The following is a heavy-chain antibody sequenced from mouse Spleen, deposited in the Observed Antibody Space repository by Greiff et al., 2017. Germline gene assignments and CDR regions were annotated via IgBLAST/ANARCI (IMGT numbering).Heavy chain of an antibody. CDR2: IDPSDSET. CDR3: ARKGLTGTLDY. Sequence: QVQLKQSGAELVRPGSSVKLSCKASGYTFTSYWMHWVKQRPIQGLEWIGNIDPSDSETHYNQKFKDKATLTVDKSSSTAYMQLSSLTSEDSAVYYCARKGLTGTLDYWGQGTTLTVSS. J-gene: IGHJ2*01. CDR1: GYTFTSYW. V-gene: IGHV1-52*01. D-gene: IGHD4-1*01.